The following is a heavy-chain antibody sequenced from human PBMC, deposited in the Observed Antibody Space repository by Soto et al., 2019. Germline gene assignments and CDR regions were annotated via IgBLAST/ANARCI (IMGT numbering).Heavy chain of an antibody. V-gene: IGHV3-53*01. CDR3: AITGAGYYIV. Sequence: GGSLRLSCAASGFTVGSNYLSWVRQAPGKGLEWVSVIFSADNTHYADSVKGRFTISRDNSKNTVFLQMNSLRAEDTAVYYCAITGAGYYIVWGQGTPVTVSS. CDR1: GFTVGSNY. D-gene: IGHD3-3*01. CDR2: IFSADNT. J-gene: IGHJ4*02.